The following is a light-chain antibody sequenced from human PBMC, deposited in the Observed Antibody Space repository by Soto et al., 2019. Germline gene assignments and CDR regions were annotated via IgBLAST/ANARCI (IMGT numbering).Light chain of an antibody. CDR3: SSHVGSNEYV. CDR2: EVS. J-gene: IGLJ1*01. Sequence: QSVLTQPPSASGSPGQSVTISCTGTSSDVGGYNYVSWYQQHPGKAPKLMIYEVSKRPSGVPDRFSGSKSGNTASLTVSGLQAEDEADYYGSSHVGSNEYVVGTWTKVTVL. CDR1: SSDVGGYNY. V-gene: IGLV2-8*01.